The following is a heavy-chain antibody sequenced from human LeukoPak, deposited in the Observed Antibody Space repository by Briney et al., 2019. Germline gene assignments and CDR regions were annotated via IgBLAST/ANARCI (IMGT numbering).Heavy chain of an antibody. CDR3: ASSRVHYYGSGSLLGAFDI. Sequence: ASVKVSCKASGYTFTGYYMHWVRQAPGQGLEWMGWINPNSGGTDYAQKFQGRVTMTRDTSISTAYMELSRLRSDDTALYYCASSRVHYYGSGSLLGAFDIWGQGTMVTVSS. CDR2: INPNSGGT. J-gene: IGHJ3*02. V-gene: IGHV1-2*02. D-gene: IGHD3-10*01. CDR1: GYTFTGYY.